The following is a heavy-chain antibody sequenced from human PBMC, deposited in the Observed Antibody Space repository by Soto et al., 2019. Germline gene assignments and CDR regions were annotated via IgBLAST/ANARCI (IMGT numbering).Heavy chain of an antibody. CDR3: ARIKRTGGYGRIAARSINGGYFDY. D-gene: IGHD6-6*01. CDR2: INHSGST. J-gene: IGHJ4*02. V-gene: IGHV4-34*01. CDR1: GGSFSGYY. Sequence: SETLSLTCAVYGGSFSGYYWSWIRQPPGKGLEWIGEINHSGSTNYNPSLKSRVTISVDTSKNRFSLKLSSVTAADTAVYYCARIKRTGGYGRIAARSINGGYFDYWGQGTLVTVSS.